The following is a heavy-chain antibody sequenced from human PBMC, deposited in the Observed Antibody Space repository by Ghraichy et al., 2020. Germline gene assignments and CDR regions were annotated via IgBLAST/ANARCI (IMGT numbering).Heavy chain of an antibody. J-gene: IGHJ4*02. D-gene: IGHD3-3*01. CDR2: INHSGST. V-gene: IGHV4-34*01. CDR3: ARGRGVLRFLEWLCDY. Sequence: SETLSLTCAVYGGSFSGYYWSWIRQPPGKGLEWIGEINHSGSTNYNPSLKSRVTISVDTSKNQFSLKLSSVTAADTAVYYCARGRGVLRFLEWLCDYWGQGTLVTVSS. CDR1: GGSFSGYY.